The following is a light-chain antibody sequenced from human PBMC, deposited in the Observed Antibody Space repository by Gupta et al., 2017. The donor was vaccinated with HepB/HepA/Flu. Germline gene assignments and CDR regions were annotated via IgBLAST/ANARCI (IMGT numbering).Light chain of an antibody. V-gene: IGKV1-9*01. J-gene: IGKJ4*01. Sequence: DTQLTQSPSFLSASVGDRVTITCRASQGISSSLGWYQQKSGKAPNFLIYHASTLQSGVPSRFSGNGSGTECSLTINSLQPEDCATYYCRQLNNYPLSCGGGTKGEIK. CDR2: HAS. CDR3: RQLNNYPLS. CDR1: QGISSS.